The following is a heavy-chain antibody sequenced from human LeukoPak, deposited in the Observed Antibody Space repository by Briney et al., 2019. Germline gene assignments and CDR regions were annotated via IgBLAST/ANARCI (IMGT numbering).Heavy chain of an antibody. V-gene: IGHV1-18*01. CDR1: GYTFTSYG. Sequence: GASVKVSCKASGYTFTSYGISWVRQAPGQGLEWMGWISAYNGNTNYAQKLQGRVTMTTDTSTSTAYMELRSLRSDDTAVYYCASTTYYDILTEPFDPWGQGTLVTVSS. CDR2: ISAYNGNT. D-gene: IGHD3-9*01. J-gene: IGHJ5*02. CDR3: ASTTYYDILTEPFDP.